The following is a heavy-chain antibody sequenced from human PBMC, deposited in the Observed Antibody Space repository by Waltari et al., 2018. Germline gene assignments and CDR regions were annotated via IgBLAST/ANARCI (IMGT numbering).Heavy chain of an antibody. CDR2: INPNSGGT. D-gene: IGHD3-22*01. CDR1: GYTFTGYY. Sequence: QVQLVQSGAEVKKPGASVKVSCKASGYTFTGYYMHWVRQAPGQGLEWMGRINPNSGGTNYAQKFQGRVTMTRDTSISTAYMELSRLRSDDTAVYYCARDYYDSSGYNDAFDIWGQGTMVTVSS. J-gene: IGHJ3*02. CDR3: ARDYYDSSGYNDAFDI. V-gene: IGHV1-2*06.